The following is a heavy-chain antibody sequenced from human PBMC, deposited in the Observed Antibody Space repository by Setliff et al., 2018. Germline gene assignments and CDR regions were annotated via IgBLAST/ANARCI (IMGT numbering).Heavy chain of an antibody. CDR1: GYSISSGHY. D-gene: IGHD4-17*01. CDR3: AGGRRYDYGWDFDY. V-gene: IGHV4-38-2*02. Sequence: SETLSLTCTVSGYSISSGHYWGWIRQPPGKGLEWIGSISHSGSTYYNPSLRSQVTISLDTSKNQFSPKLTSVTAADTAVYYCAGGRRYDYGWDFDYWGQGTLVTVSS. CDR2: ISHSGST. J-gene: IGHJ4*02.